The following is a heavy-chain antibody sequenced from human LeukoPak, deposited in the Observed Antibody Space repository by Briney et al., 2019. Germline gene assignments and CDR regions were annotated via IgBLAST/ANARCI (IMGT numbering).Heavy chain of an antibody. J-gene: IGHJ4*02. CDR1: GYSISSGYY. CDR3: ARQDAGVYSYGLIPFDY. CDR2: IYHSGST. Sequence: SETLSLTCAVSGYSISSGYYWGWIRQPPGKGLEWIGSIYHSGSTYYNPSLKSRVTISVDTSKNQFSLKLSSVTAADTAVYYCARQDAGVYSYGLIPFDYWGQGTLVTVSS. D-gene: IGHD5-18*01. V-gene: IGHV4-38-2*01.